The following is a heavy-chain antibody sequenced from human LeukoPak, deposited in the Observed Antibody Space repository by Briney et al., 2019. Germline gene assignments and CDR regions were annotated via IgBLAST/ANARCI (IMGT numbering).Heavy chain of an antibody. J-gene: IGHJ6*03. V-gene: IGHV3-33*06. CDR2: IWYDGSNR. Sequence: PGRSLRLSCAASGFTFSSYGMHWVRQAPGKGLEWVAVIWYDGSNRYYAVSVKGRFTISRDNSKNTLYLQMNSLSAEDTAVYYCAKEGYYGSGSYYMDVWGKGTTVTVSS. CDR3: AKEGYYGSGSYYMDV. D-gene: IGHD3-10*01. CDR1: GFTFSSYG.